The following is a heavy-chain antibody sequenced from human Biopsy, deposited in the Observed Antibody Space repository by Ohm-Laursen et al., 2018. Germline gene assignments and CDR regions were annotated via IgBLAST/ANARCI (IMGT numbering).Heavy chain of an antibody. CDR3: AADINVWNVNY. D-gene: IGHD1-1*01. CDR2: FAPENGKT. Sequence: SSVKVSCKISGYTLTELSMHWVRQAPGKGLEWMGGFAPENGKTVYAQNFQARVSMTEDTSTDTAYMELRSLRSEDTAVYYCAADINVWNVNYWGQGTQVTVSS. J-gene: IGHJ4*02. CDR1: GYTLTELS. V-gene: IGHV1-24*01.